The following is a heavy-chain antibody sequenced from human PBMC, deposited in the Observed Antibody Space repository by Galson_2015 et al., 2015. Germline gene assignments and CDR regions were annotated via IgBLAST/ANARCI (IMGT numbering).Heavy chain of an antibody. J-gene: IGHJ4*01. CDR2: ISSSSSYI. Sequence: SLRLSCAASGFSFRTYPMNWVRQAPGKGLEWVASISSSSSYIYHADSVKGRFTISKDNAKNTLFLQMNSLRAEDTAIYYCVRDGSSGSQFEYWGQGALVTVSS. CDR3: VRDGSSGSQFEY. CDR1: GFSFRTYP. D-gene: IGHD5-12*01. V-gene: IGHV3-21*06.